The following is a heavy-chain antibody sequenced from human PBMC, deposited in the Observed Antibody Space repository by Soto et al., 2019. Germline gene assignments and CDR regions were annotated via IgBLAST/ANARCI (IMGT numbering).Heavy chain of an antibody. CDR3: ATSRTSIAVAGETEYYFDY. D-gene: IGHD6-19*01. Sequence: QVQLVQSGAEVKKPGASVKVSCKTSGYTFTDFYMHWVRQAPGQGLEWMGWINPNSGGTKYAQNFQGLVTMTRDTAISTAYRERSRLISDDTAVDYCATSRTSIAVAGETEYYFDYWGQGTLVTVSS. CDR1: GYTFTDFY. V-gene: IGHV1-2*04. J-gene: IGHJ4*02. CDR2: INPNSGGT.